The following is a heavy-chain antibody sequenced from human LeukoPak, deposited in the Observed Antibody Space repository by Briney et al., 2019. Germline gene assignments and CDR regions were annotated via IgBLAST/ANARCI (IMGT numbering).Heavy chain of an antibody. J-gene: IGHJ4*02. Sequence: GRSLRLSCAASGFTFSSYAMHWVRQAPGKGLEWVAVISYDGSNKYYADSVKGRFTISRDNSKNTLYLQTNSLRAEDTAVYYCAREVYSYGPLPYFDYWGQGTLVTVSS. CDR1: GFTFSSYA. D-gene: IGHD5-18*01. CDR3: AREVYSYGPLPYFDY. V-gene: IGHV3-30-3*01. CDR2: ISYDGSNK.